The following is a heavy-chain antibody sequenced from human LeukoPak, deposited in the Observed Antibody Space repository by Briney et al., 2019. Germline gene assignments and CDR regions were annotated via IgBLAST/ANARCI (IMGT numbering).Heavy chain of an antibody. J-gene: IGHJ4*02. CDR3: ASTGTRATHYDFWSGHFDY. D-gene: IGHD3-3*01. Sequence: SETLSLTCTVSGGSISSGGYYWSWIRQHPGKGLEWIGYIYYSGSTYYNPSLKSRVTISVDTSKNQFFLKLSSVTAADTAVYYCASTGTRATHYDFWSGHFDYWGQGTLVTVSS. CDR2: IYYSGST. V-gene: IGHV4-31*03. CDR1: GGSISSGGYY.